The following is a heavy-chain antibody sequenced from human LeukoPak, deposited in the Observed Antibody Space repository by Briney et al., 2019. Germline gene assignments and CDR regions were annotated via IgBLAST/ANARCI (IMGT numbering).Heavy chain of an antibody. J-gene: IGHJ5*02. CDR2: IYTSGST. Sequence: SQTLSLTCTVSGGSISSGGYYWSWIRQPAGKGLEWIGRIYTSGSTNYNPSLKSRVTMSVDTSKNQFSLKLSSVTAADTAVYYCARDHVVVVVAATENWFDPWGQGTLVTVSS. CDR3: ARDHVVVVVAATENWFDP. D-gene: IGHD2-15*01. V-gene: IGHV4-61*02. CDR1: GGSISSGGYY.